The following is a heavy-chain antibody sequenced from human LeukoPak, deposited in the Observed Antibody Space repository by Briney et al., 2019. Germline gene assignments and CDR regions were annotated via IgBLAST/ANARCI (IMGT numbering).Heavy chain of an antibody. Sequence: SGGSLRLSCAASGFTVSSNYMNWVRQAPGKGLEWVSMIYPNGNTFYTNSVKGRFTISRDNSKNTLDLQMSSLRAEDTAVYYCARLGRAAAGGKECYYFDYWGQGTLVTVSS. CDR1: GFTVSSNY. J-gene: IGHJ4*02. CDR2: IYPNGNT. CDR3: ARLGRAAAGGKECYYFDY. D-gene: IGHD6-13*01. V-gene: IGHV3-66*01.